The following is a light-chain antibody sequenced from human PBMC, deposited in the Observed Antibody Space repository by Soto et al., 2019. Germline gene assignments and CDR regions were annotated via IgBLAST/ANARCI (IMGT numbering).Light chain of an antibody. Sequence: ESMLTQSPGTLSLSPGERATLSCRASQRVSTKYLTWYQQKPGQAPRLLIYGASIRATGIPDRFSGSVSGTDFNLTISRLEPEAVAVYYCQQFRDSPPAFTFGQGTELEI. CDR1: QRVSTKY. CDR3: QQFRDSPPAFT. CDR2: GAS. J-gene: IGKJ2*01. V-gene: IGKV3-20*01.